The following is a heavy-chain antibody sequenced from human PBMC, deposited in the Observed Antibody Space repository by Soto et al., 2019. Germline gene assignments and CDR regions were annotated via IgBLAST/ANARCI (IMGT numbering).Heavy chain of an antibody. V-gene: IGHV3-30*04. Sequence: QVQLVESGGGVVQPGRSLRLSCAASGFTFSSYAMHWVRQAPGKGLEWVAVISSDAKNEYYADSAKGRFTISRDNSKNTLNLHMRSLRPEDAAVYYCARGLYSISWCFDYWGQGTLVTVSS. CDR3: ARGLYSISWCFDY. CDR2: ISSDAKNE. D-gene: IGHD6-13*01. CDR1: GFTFSSYA. J-gene: IGHJ4*02.